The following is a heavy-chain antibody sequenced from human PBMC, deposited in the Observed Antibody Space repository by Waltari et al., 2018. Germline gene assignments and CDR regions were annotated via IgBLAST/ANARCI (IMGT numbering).Heavy chain of an antibody. CDR2: SNRHGSNT. D-gene: IGHD6-13*01. Sequence: EVQLVESGGNLVQPGGALRISCAAYGFTFTTRWMRWLRQAPGKGLVWSSRSNRHGSNTRYADFVKGRFTISRDNAKNTLYLEMNRLRAEDTAVYFGAGGPQSGASSAWYGWFDPWGQGTLVTVSS. CDR1: GFTFTTRW. CDR3: AGGPQSGASSAWYGWFDP. J-gene: IGHJ5*02. V-gene: IGHV3-74*01.